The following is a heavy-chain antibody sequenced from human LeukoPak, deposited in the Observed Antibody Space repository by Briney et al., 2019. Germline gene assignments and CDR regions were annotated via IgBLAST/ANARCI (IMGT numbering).Heavy chain of an antibody. Sequence: ASVKVSCKASGYTFTSYYMHWVRQAPGQGLEWMGIINPSGGSTSYAQKFQGRVTMTRDTSTSTAYMELSSLRSEDTAVYYCARAGSSWYRFDYWGQGTLVTVSS. V-gene: IGHV1-46*01. J-gene: IGHJ4*02. CDR2: INPSGGST. CDR3: ARAGSSWYRFDY. CDR1: GYTFTSYY. D-gene: IGHD6-13*01.